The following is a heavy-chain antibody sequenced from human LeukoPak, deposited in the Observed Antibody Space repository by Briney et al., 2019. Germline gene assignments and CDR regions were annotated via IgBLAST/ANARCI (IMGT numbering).Heavy chain of an antibody. CDR1: GGSFSGYY. D-gene: IGHD2-2*01. CDR2: INHSGST. J-gene: IGHJ6*02. V-gene: IGHV4-34*01. CDR3: ASWRVVVPAAAISYYYYYGMDV. Sequence: SETLSLTCAVYGGSFSGYYWSWIRQPPGKGLEWIGEINHSGSTNYNPSLKSRVTISVDTSKNQFSLKLSSVTAADTAVYYCASWRVVVPAAAISYYYYYGMDVWGQGTTVTVS.